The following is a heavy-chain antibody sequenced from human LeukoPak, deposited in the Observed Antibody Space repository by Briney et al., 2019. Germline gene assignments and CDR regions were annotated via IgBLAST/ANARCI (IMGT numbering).Heavy chain of an antibody. J-gene: IGHJ4*02. V-gene: IGHV4-4*02. CDR1: GGSITSTNY. CDR2: VNLQGST. Sequence: SGTLSLTCGVSGGSITSTNYWTWVRQPPGKGLEWIGEVNLQGSTNYNPSLMGRVAISVDMSENHISLQLTSVTATDTAVYYCAREGGPYRPLDYSGQGTLVTVSS. CDR3: AREGGPYRPLDY.